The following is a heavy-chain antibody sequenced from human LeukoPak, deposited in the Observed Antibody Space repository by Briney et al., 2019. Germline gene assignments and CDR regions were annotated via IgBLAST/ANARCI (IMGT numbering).Heavy chain of an antibody. Sequence: SETLSLTCTVSGGSISSGGYYWSWIRQHPGKGLEWIGYIYTSGSTNYNPSLKSRVTISVDTSKNQFSLKLSSVTAADTAVYYCARQVEKDYYYYMDVWGKGTTVTVSS. J-gene: IGHJ6*03. CDR1: GGSISSGGYY. CDR3: ARQVEKDYYYYMDV. D-gene: IGHD2-15*01. V-gene: IGHV4-61*08. CDR2: IYTSGST.